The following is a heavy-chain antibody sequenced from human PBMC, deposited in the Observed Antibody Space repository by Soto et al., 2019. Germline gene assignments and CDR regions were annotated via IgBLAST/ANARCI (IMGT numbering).Heavy chain of an antibody. CDR3: GRGGYYDSSGSRNYYYYGMNV. D-gene: IGHD3-22*01. CDR2: ISAYDGYT. Sequence: QAQLVQSGAEVKKPGASVKVSCKASGYTFTSYGINWVRQAPGQGLEWLGWISAYDGYTKYAQILQGRVFMTTDTSQKTAYMELRSLRSDDTAMYYCGRGGYYDSSGSRNYYYYGMNVWGQGTTVTVSS. J-gene: IGHJ6*02. CDR1: GYTFTSYG. V-gene: IGHV1-18*01.